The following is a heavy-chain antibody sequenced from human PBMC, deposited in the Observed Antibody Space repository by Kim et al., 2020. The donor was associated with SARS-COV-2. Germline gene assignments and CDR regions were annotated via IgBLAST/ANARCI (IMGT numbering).Heavy chain of an antibody. D-gene: IGHD2-2*01. CDR1: GGSITNNHYY. Sequence: SETLSLTCTVSGGSITNNHYYWGWIRQPPGKGLEWIGSIYYTGSNYYNPSLRSRVTISIDTSKNQFALNLNSVTAADTALYYCASPTSGWFAYWGQGALATVSS. CDR2: IYYTGSN. V-gene: IGHV4-39*01. CDR3: ASPTSGWFAY. J-gene: IGHJ5*01.